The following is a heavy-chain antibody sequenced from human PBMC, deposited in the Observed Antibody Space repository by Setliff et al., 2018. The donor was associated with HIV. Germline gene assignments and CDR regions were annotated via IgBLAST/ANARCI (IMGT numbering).Heavy chain of an antibody. CDR2: VYESGST. V-gene: IGHV4-39*01. D-gene: IGHD3-22*01. Sequence: SETLSLTCSVYGASIRNSNSYWGWIRQPPGKRLEWLGSVYESGSTSYNPSLSSRLTISVDTSKNHVSLNLNSVTAADTAVYYCARHDNYDNGGYYNLYYFDSWGQGTTVTVSS. CDR3: ARHDNYDNGGYYNLYYFDS. CDR1: GASIRNSNSY. J-gene: IGHJ4*03.